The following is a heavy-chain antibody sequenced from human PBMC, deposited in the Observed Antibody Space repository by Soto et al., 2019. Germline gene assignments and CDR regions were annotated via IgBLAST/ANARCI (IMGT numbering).Heavy chain of an antibody. CDR3: AVRMIGLFDI. J-gene: IGHJ3*02. V-gene: IGHV4-34*01. Sequence: QVQLQQWGAGLLKPSETLSLTCAVYGGSFSGYYWSWIRQPPGKGLERIGEINHSGSTNYNPSLKSRVTISVDTSKNQFSLKLSSVTAADTAVYYCAVRMIGLFDIWGQGTMVTVSS. CDR1: GGSFSGYY. D-gene: IGHD3-22*01. CDR2: INHSGST.